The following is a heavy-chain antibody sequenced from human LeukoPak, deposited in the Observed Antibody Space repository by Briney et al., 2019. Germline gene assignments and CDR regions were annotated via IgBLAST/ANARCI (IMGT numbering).Heavy chain of an antibody. D-gene: IGHD2-2*01. V-gene: IGHV3-23*01. CDR2: ISGSGGST. Sequence: GGSLRLSCAASGFTFSSYAMSWVRQAPGKGLEWVSAISGSGGSTYYADSVKGRFTISRDNSKNTLYLQMNSLRAEDTAVYYCANTIVVVPAANLSWGQGTLVNVSS. CDR3: ANTIVVVPAANLS. CDR1: GFTFSSYA. J-gene: IGHJ4*02.